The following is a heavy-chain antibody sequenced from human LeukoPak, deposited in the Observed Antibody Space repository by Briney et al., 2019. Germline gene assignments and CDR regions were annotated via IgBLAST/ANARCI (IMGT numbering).Heavy chain of an antibody. CDR3: AKDQFYDSSGVFDY. D-gene: IGHD3-22*01. Sequence: GGSLRPSCAASGFIFSSYWMTWVRQAPGKGLEWVAFIRYDGSNKYYADSVKGRFTISRDNSKNTLHLQVNSLRADDTAVYYCAKDQFYDSSGVFDYWGQGTLVTVSS. CDR2: IRYDGSNK. CDR1: GFIFSSYW. V-gene: IGHV3-30*02. J-gene: IGHJ4*02.